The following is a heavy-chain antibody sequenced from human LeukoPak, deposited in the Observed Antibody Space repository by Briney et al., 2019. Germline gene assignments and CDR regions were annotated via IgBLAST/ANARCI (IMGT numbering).Heavy chain of an antibody. CDR3: VWTYVH. J-gene: IGHJ4*02. CDR2: TNNKANSYST. CDR1: GFTFSSYS. D-gene: IGHD3/OR15-3a*01. V-gene: IGHV3-72*01. Sequence: GGSLRLSCAASGFTFSSYSMNWVRQAPGKGLEWVGRTNNKANSYSTEYAASVKGRFTISRDDSKNSLYLQVNSLKIEDTAVYYCVWTYVHWGQGTLVTVSS.